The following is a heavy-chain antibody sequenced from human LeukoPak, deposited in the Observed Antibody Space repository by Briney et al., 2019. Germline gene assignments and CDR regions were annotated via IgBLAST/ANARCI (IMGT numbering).Heavy chain of an antibody. CDR1: GFTFSSYA. V-gene: IGHV3-23*01. CDR3: AKEWDFVGYYDFWSGHNWFDP. D-gene: IGHD3-3*01. J-gene: IGHJ5*02. CDR2: ISGSGGST. Sequence: GGSLRLSXAASGFTFSSYAMSWVRQAPGKGLEWVSAISGSGGSTYYADSVKGRFTISRDNSKNTLYLQMNSLRAEDTAVYYCAKEWDFVGYYDFWSGHNWFDPWGQGTLVTVSS.